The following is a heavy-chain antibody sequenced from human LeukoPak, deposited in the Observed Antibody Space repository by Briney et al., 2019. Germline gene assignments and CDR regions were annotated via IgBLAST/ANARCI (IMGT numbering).Heavy chain of an antibody. V-gene: IGHV3-48*02. Sequence: GGSLRLSCAASGLTFSSYFMNWVRQAPGKGLEWVSYISSSRSTIYYADSVKGRFTISRDNAKNSLYLQMNSLRDEDTAVYYCVRGWGTYFDYWGQGTLVTVSS. D-gene: IGHD3-16*01. J-gene: IGHJ4*02. CDR1: GLTFSSYF. CDR3: VRGWGTYFDY. CDR2: ISSSRSTI.